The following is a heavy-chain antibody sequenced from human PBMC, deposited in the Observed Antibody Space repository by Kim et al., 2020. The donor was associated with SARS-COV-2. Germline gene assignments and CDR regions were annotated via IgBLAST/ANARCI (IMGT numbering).Heavy chain of an antibody. Sequence: VEGHFTISRDRSTNTLFLQMNSLRAEDTAVYYCARARNNYCSTGSCYFDYWGQGTLVTVSS. D-gene: IGHD2-15*01. J-gene: IGHJ4*02. V-gene: IGHV3-23*01. CDR3: ARARNNYCSTGSCYFDY.